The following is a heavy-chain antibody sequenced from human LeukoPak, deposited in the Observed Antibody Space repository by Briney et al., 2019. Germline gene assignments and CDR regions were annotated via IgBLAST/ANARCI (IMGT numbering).Heavy chain of an antibody. CDR3: AIDWGYCSGGSCYSS. J-gene: IGHJ4*02. D-gene: IGHD2-15*01. V-gene: IGHV1-69*05. CDR1: GGTFSSYA. Sequence: SVKVSCKASGGTFSSYAISWVRQAPGQGLEWMGGIIPIFGTANYAQKFQGRVTITTDESTSTAYMELSSLRSEDTAVYYCAIDWGYCSGGSCYSSWGQGTLVTVSS. CDR2: IIPIFGTA.